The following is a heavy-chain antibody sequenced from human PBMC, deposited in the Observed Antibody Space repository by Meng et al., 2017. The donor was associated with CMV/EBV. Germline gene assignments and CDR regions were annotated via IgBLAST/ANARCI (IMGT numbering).Heavy chain of an antibody. D-gene: IGHD2-15*01. CDR2: ISSSSSYI. J-gene: IGHJ4*02. Sequence: GGSLRLSCAASGFTFSSYSMNWVRQAPGKGLEWVSSISSSSSYIYYADSVKGRFTISRDNAKNSLYLQMNSLRAEDTAVYYCAREGYCGGGSCNSDYWGQGTLVTVSS. CDR1: GFTFSSYS. CDR3: AREGYCGGGSCNSDY. V-gene: IGHV3-21*01.